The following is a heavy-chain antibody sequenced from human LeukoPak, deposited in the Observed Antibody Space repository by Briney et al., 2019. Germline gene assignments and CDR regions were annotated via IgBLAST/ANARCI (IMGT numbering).Heavy chain of an antibody. V-gene: IGHV3-23*01. CDR1: GFTFNIYP. CDR3: AKSRVVDRRGYFDY. Sequence: GDSLRLSCVASGFTFNIYPMTWVRQSPEKGLEWVSTIGTGGDTYYADSVKGRFTISRDDSKNALYLQMHSLGAEDTAVYYCAKSRVVDRRGYFDYWGQGTLVTVSS. J-gene: IGHJ4*02. D-gene: IGHD2-15*01. CDR2: IGTGGDT.